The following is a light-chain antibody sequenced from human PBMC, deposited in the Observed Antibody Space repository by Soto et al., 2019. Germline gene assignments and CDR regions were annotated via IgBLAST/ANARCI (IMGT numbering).Light chain of an antibody. J-gene: IGKJ2*02. V-gene: IGKV2-28*01. Sequence: DIVMTQSPLSLPVTPGEPASISCRSSQSLLHSNGYNYLDWYLQKPGQSPQLLIYLGSNRASGVPDRFGGSGSGTDFTLKISRVEAEDVGVYYCMQALQTPRTFRQGTKLEIK. CDR1: QSLLHSNGYNY. CDR2: LGS. CDR3: MQALQTPRT.